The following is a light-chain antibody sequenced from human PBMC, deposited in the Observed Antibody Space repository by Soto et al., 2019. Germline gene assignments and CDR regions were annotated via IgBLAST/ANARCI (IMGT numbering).Light chain of an antibody. V-gene: IGKV3D-20*02. CDR3: QQYNNWPSIT. Sequence: EIVLPQSPGTLSLSPGERATLSCRASQSVSSSYLAWYQQNPGQAPRLLIYGASSRATGIPDRFSGSGSGTAFTLTISSPQSEDLAVYYCQQYNNWPSITFGQGTRLEIK. CDR2: GAS. CDR1: QSVSSSY. J-gene: IGKJ5*01.